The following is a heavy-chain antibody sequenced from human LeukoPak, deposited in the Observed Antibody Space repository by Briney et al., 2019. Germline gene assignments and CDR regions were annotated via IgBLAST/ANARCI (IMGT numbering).Heavy chain of an antibody. CDR2: IYYSGST. Sequence: SETLSLTCTVSGASITTYYWSWIRQPPGKGLAWIGYIYYSGSTNYNPSLKSRVTMSVDTSKNQFSLRLTSVTAADTAVYYCARGQRNYFRAVDDWGQGPLVTVSS. CDR1: GASITTYY. D-gene: IGHD1-7*01. V-gene: IGHV4-59*01. CDR3: ARGQRNYFRAVDD. J-gene: IGHJ4*02.